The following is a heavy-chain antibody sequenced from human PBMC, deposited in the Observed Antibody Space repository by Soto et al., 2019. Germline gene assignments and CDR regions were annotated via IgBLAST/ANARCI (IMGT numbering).Heavy chain of an antibody. D-gene: IGHD2-15*01. J-gene: IGHJ4*02. Sequence: EVHLVESGRGSVQPGGSLRLSCAASGFTFNSYSMHWVRQAPGKGLEWVSYITGSSSAIYYADSVKGRFTISRDNAKNSLSLQMNSLRDEDTAVYYCARGYCNGGSCYPGIYWGQGTLVSVSS. CDR2: ITGSSSAI. V-gene: IGHV3-48*02. CDR3: ARGYCNGGSCYPGIY. CDR1: GFTFNSYS.